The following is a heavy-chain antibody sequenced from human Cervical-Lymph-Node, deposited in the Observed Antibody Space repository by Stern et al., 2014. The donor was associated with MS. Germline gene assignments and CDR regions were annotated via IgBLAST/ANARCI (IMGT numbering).Heavy chain of an antibody. D-gene: IGHD2-2*01. J-gene: IGHJ4*02. CDR3: AKESGYQLLLRFAY. CDR2: ISYDGSNK. V-gene: IGHV3-30*18. CDR1: GFTFSSYG. Sequence: VQLVESGGGVVQPGRSLRLSCAASGFTFSSYGMHWVRQAPGKGLEWVAVISYDGSNKYYADSKRGRFTNTRDNSKNTLYLQMSSLRAEDTAVYYCAKESGYQLLLRFAYWGQGTLVTVSS.